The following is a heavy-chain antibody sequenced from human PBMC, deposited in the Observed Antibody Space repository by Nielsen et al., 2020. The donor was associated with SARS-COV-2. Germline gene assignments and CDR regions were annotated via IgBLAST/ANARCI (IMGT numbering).Heavy chain of an antibody. D-gene: IGHD6-19*01. Sequence: GGSLRLSCTASGFIFSSYAMSWVRQAPGKGLEWVSSISGSGGRTYYADSVKGRSTISRDKSKNTLYVLMNSLRAEDTAVYYCAKMSPPGIAVGTAEYFQHWGQGTLVTVSS. CDR1: GFIFSSYA. CDR2: ISGSGGRT. CDR3: AKMSPPGIAVGTAEYFQH. V-gene: IGHV3-23*01. J-gene: IGHJ1*01.